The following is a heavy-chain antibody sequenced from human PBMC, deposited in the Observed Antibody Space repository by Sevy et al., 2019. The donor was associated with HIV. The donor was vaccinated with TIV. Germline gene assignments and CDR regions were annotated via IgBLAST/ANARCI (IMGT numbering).Heavy chain of an antibody. Sequence: ETLSLTCAVSGGSISSSNWWSWVRQSPGKGLEWIGEIYHSGSTNYNPSLKSRVTISVDKSKNQFSLKLRSVTAADTAVYYCARFVAARRYGMDVWGQGTTVTVSS. D-gene: IGHD6-13*01. J-gene: IGHJ6*02. V-gene: IGHV4-4*02. CDR1: GGSISSSNW. CDR2: IYHSGST. CDR3: ARFVAARRYGMDV.